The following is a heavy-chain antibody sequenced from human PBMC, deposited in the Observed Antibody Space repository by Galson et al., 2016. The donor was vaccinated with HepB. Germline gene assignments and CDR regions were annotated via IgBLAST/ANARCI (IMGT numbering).Heavy chain of an antibody. J-gene: IGHJ5*02. V-gene: IGHV3-74*01. CDR2: INSDGTIS. CDR1: GFAFSSHW. D-gene: IGHD4-23*01. CDR3: VRDHSVVPTTAYNWFDP. Sequence: SLRLSCAASGFAFSSHWMHWVRQDLGKGLVWVSRINSDGTISNYADSVKGRFTISRDNAKDTLYLQMNSLRAEDTAVYFCVRDHSVVPTTAYNWFDPWGRGPLFTVSS.